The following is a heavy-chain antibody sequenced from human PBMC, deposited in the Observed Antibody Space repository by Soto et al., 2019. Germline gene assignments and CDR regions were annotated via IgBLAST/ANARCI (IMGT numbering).Heavy chain of an antibody. CDR2: VFYTGFT. D-gene: IGHD1-20*01. CDR3: ATSQKGYNWNYFDH. V-gene: IGHV4-39*01. Sequence: SETLSLTCAVSGGSISGSYYYWAWLRQSPGKGPEWLGSVFYTGFTSYHPALESRVSVSVDTSKSQFSLELSAVTAADTAVYYCATSQKGYNWNYFDHWGQGALVTVSS. CDR1: GGSISGSYYY. J-gene: IGHJ4*02.